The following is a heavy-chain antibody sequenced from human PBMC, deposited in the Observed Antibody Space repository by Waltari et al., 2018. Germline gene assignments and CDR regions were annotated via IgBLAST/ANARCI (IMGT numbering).Heavy chain of an antibody. Sequence: QVQLQESGPGLVKPSETLSLTCTVSGGPISSDYWSWIRPPPGKGLEWIGYIYYSGSTNYNPSLKSRVTISVDTSKNQFSLKLSSVTAADTAVYYCARTPSYCTNGVCSYYYYYYMDVWGKGTTVTVSS. CDR2: IYYSGST. CDR1: GGPISSDY. D-gene: IGHD2-8*01. V-gene: IGHV4-59*13. CDR3: ARTPSYCTNGVCSYYYYYYMDV. J-gene: IGHJ6*03.